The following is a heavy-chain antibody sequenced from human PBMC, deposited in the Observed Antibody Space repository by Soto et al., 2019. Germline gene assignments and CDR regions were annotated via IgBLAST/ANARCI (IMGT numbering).Heavy chain of an antibody. CDR1: GYTVNHFY. CDR3: ARDHCSSSNCYPLLYLDL. V-gene: IGHV3-11*01. Sequence: GGSLRLSSTPSGYTVNHFYMNWFRQAPGKGLEWISYISNTGTTIYYADSVKGRFTISRDTSKNSLFLQMNSLRGEDSALYYCARDHCSSSNCYPLLYLDLCGRGTLVT. D-gene: IGHD2-2*01. CDR2: ISNTGTTI. J-gene: IGHJ2*01.